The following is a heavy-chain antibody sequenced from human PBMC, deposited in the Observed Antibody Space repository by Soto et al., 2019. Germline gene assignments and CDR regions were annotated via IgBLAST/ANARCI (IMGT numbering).Heavy chain of an antibody. J-gene: IGHJ6*02. V-gene: IGHV6-1*01. CDR3: ARGAGSNYFYYYGIDV. CDR1: GDSVSSNSAT. Sequence: SQTLSLTCAISGDSVSSNSATWNWIRQSPSRGLEWLGRTYSRSKWSNGYAVSVQSRITINPDTSKNQFSLQLKSVAPEDTALYFCARGAGSNYFYYYGIDVWGQGTTVTVS. CDR2: TYSRSKWSN. D-gene: IGHD6-19*01.